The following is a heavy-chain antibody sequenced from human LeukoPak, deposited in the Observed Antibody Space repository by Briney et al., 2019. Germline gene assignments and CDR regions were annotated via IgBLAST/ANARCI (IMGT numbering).Heavy chain of an antibody. V-gene: IGHV3-23*01. CDR3: EKPAYEISTGQRYYFDY. D-gene: IGHD3-9*01. Sequence: GGSMRLSCAASGSTFISYGMSWVRQAPGKDLEWVSVLGGGGGTTYYADSVKGRFTISRDNSKNTLYLQMNSLRAEDTSFFYREKPAYEISTGQRYYFDYWGQGTLVTVSS. CDR2: LGGGGGTT. J-gene: IGHJ4*02. CDR1: GSTFISYG.